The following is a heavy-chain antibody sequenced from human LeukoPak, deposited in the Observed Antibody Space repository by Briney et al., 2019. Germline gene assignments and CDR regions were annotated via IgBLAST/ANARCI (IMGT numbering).Heavy chain of an antibody. CDR2: IIPIFGTA. V-gene: IGHV1-69*01. Sequence: SVTVSCKASGGTFSSYAISWVRQAPGQGLEWIGGIIPIFGTANYAQKFQGRVTITADESTSTAYMELSSLRSEDTAVYYCARIGYSSSWYYFDYWGQGTLVTVSS. J-gene: IGHJ4*02. CDR1: GGTFSSYA. CDR3: ARIGYSSSWYYFDY. D-gene: IGHD6-13*01.